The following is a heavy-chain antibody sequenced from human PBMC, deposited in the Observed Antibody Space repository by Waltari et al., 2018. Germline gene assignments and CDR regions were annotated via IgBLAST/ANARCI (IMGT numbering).Heavy chain of an antibody. V-gene: IGHV4-39*01. CDR2: IYYSGST. CDR3: ARRRDGYNYYFDY. Sequence: QLQLQESGPGLVKPSETLSLTCTVSGGSIRSSSYYWGWIRQPPGKGLECSGSIYYSGSTYYNPSLKSRVTISVDTSKNQFSLKLSSVTAADTAVYYCARRRDGYNYYFDYWGQGTLVTVSS. CDR1: GGSIRSSSYY. D-gene: IGHD5-12*01. J-gene: IGHJ4*02.